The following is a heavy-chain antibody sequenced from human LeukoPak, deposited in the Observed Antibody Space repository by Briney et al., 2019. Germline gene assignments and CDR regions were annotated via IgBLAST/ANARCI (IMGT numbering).Heavy chain of an antibody. CDR1: GYTFTSYD. CDR2: MNPNSGNT. J-gene: IGHJ6*03. D-gene: IGHD1-7*01. V-gene: IGHV1-8*03. CDR3: ARVTRTTLLRSMENYYYYYMDV. Sequence: GASVKVSCKASGYTFTSYDINWVRQATGQGLEWMGWMNPNSGNTGYAQKFQGRVTITRNTSISTAYMELSSLRSEDTAVYYCARVTRTTLLRSMENYYYYYMDVWGKGTTVTVSS.